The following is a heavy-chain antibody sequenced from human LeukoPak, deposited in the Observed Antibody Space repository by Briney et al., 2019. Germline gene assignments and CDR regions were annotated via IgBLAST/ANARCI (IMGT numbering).Heavy chain of an antibody. CDR3: VRAVSGTLGGAFDI. CDR2: INLNSGVT. Sequence: ASVKVSCKASGYTFIDYFIHWMRQTPGQGLEWLGWINLNSGVTRYAQKFQDRVTMTRDTAAYMELSSLKSDDTAMYYCVRAVSGTLGGAFDIWGQGTAVTVSS. V-gene: IGHV1-2*02. D-gene: IGHD1-7*01. J-gene: IGHJ3*02. CDR1: GYTFIDYF.